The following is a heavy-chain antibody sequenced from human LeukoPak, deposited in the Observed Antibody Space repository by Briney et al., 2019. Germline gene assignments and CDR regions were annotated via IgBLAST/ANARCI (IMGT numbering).Heavy chain of an antibody. V-gene: IGHV1-2*06. Sequence: GASVKVSCKASGYTFTSYAMHWVRQAPGQGLEWMGRINPNSGGTNYAQKFQGRVTMTRDTSISTAYMELSSLRSEDTAVYYCARTAWVTAPPPADYWGQGTLVTVSS. CDR2: INPNSGGT. CDR3: ARTAWVTAPPPADY. D-gene: IGHD2-21*02. J-gene: IGHJ4*02. CDR1: GYTFTSYA.